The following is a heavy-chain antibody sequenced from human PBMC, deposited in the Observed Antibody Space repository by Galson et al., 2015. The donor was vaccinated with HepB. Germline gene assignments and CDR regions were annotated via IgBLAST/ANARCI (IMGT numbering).Heavy chain of an antibody. CDR3: ARGSYDDSSGYKVDDYYYYMDV. J-gene: IGHJ6*03. CDR2: ISYDGSNK. V-gene: IGHV3-30-3*01. CDR1: GFTFSSYA. Sequence: SLRLSCAASGFTFSSYAMHWVRQAPGQGLEWVAVISYDGSNKYYADSVKGRFTISRDNSKNTLYLQMNSLRAEDTAVYYCARGSYDDSSGYKVDDYYYYMDVWGKGTTVTVSS. D-gene: IGHD3-22*01.